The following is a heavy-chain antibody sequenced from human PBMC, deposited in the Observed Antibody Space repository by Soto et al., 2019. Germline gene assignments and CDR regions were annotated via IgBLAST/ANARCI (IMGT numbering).Heavy chain of an antibody. CDR1: GFTFSSYA. J-gene: IGHJ3*02. CDR2: ISYDGSNK. CDR3: AREIQLWGNDAFDI. V-gene: IGHV3-30-3*01. D-gene: IGHD5-18*01. Sequence: GGSLRLSCAASGFTFSSYAMHWVRQAPGKGLEWVAVISYDGSNKYYADSVKGRFTISGDNSKNTLYLQMNSLRAEDTAVYYCAREIQLWGNDAFDIWGQGTMVTVSS.